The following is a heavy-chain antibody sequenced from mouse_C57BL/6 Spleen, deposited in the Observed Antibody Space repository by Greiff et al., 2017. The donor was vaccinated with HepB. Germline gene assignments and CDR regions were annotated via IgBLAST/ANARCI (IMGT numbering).Heavy chain of an antibody. CDR2: IYPGDGDT. CDR1: GYAFSSSW. D-gene: IGHD2-5*01. Sequence: VMLVESGPELVKPGASVKISCKASGYAFSSSWMNWVKQRPGKGLEWIGRIYPGDGDTNYNGKFKGKATLTADKSSSTAYMQLSSLTSEDSAVYFCARYSNYGWFAYWGQGTLVTVSA. V-gene: IGHV1-82*01. J-gene: IGHJ3*01. CDR3: ARYSNYGWFAY.